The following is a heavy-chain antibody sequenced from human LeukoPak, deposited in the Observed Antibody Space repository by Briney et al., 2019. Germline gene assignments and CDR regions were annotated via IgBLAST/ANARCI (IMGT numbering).Heavy chain of an antibody. CDR1: GGSISSYY. CDR2: IYYSGST. V-gene: IGHV4-59*06. Sequence: PSETLSLTCTVSGGSISSYYWSWIRQPPGKGLEWIGYIYYSGSTYYNPSLKSRVTISVDTSKNQFSLKLSSVTAADTAVYYCAGRLSWGQGTLVTVSS. J-gene: IGHJ4*02. CDR3: AGRLS.